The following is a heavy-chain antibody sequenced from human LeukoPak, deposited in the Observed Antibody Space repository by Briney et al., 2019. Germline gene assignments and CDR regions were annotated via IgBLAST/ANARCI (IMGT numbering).Heavy chain of an antibody. D-gene: IGHD3-10*01. CDR3: ARASILWFGGGFDY. CDR1: GFTFSDYY. Sequence: GSLRLSCAASGFTFSDYYMSWIRQAPGKGLEWVSSISSSSTIYYADSVKGRFTISRDNAKNSLYLQMNSLRAEDTAVYYCARASILWFGGGFDYWGQGTLVTVSS. J-gene: IGHJ4*02. CDR2: ISSSSTI. V-gene: IGHV3-69-1*02.